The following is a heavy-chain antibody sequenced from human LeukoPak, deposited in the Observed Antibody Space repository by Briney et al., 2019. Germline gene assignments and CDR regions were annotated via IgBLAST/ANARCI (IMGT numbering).Heavy chain of an antibody. Sequence: GGSLRLSCPASGFTSSAYYITWIRQAPGKGQELDSCISSSGSAIFYGDTVKGRFTISRDKAKSSLFLQMNSLRAEDTAVYYCARVNRVTAIQELDYWGQGTLVTVSS. V-gene: IGHV3-11*01. J-gene: IGHJ4*02. CDR1: GFTSSAYY. CDR2: ISSSGSAI. D-gene: IGHD2-21*02. CDR3: ARVNRVTAIQELDY.